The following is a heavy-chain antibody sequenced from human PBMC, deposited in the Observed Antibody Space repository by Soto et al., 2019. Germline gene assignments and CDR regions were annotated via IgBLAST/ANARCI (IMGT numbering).Heavy chain of an antibody. CDR1: GFTFSSYW. D-gene: IGHD2-15*01. Sequence: GGSLRLSRAASGFTFSSYWMHWVRQAPGKGLVWVSRINSDGSSTSYADSVKGRFTISRDNAKNTLYLQMNSLRAEDTAVYYCARDRYCSGGSCYSPDAFDIWGQGTMVTVSS. J-gene: IGHJ3*02. CDR2: INSDGSST. V-gene: IGHV3-74*01. CDR3: ARDRYCSGGSCYSPDAFDI.